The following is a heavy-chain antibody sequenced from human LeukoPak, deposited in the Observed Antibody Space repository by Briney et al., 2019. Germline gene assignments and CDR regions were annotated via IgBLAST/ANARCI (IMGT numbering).Heavy chain of an antibody. V-gene: IGHV3-66*01. Sequence: GRSLRLSCAASGFTVSRHYMSWVRQAPGKGLEWVSVIYSGGSTYYADSVKGRFTISRDNSKNTLYLQMNSLRAEDTALYYCASGGVTFASYGMDVWGQGTTVTVSS. CDR3: ASGGVTFASYGMDV. J-gene: IGHJ6*02. D-gene: IGHD3-3*02. CDR2: IYSGGST. CDR1: GFTVSRHY.